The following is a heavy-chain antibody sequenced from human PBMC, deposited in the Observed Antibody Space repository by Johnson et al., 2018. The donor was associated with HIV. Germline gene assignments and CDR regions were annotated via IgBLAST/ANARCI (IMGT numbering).Heavy chain of an antibody. CDR2: FSWNSVSI. J-gene: IGHJ3*02. V-gene: IGHV3-9*01. CDR3: AKDGAVDALDI. Sequence: VQLVESGGGVVQPGGSLRLSCAASGFTFSSYAMSWVRQAPGKGLAWVSGFSWNSVSIDYADSVKGRFTISRDSSKNARYRQMNSLRTEDTALDYGAKDGAVDALDIWGQGTMVTVSS. CDR1: GFTFSSYA. D-gene: IGHD1-26*01.